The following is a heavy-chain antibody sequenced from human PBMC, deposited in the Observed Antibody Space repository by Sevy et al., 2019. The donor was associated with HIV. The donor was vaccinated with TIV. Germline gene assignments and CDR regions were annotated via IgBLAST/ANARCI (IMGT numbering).Heavy chain of an antibody. CDR1: GFTFSSYG. J-gene: IGHJ3*01. CDR3: AKGSRATGSAFDV. CDR2: VPYDGSHK. D-gene: IGHD2-15*01. Sequence: GGSLRLSCAASGFTFSSYGMHWVRQAPGKGLEWVAVVPYDGSHKYYGDSVKGRFTISRDNSKNTVSLQMNSLRGEDTAVYYCAKGSRATGSAFDVWGQGTVVTVSS. V-gene: IGHV3-30*18.